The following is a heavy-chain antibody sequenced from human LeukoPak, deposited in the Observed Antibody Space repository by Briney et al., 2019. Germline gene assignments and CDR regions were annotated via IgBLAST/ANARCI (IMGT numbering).Heavy chain of an antibody. CDR2: INAGNGNT. Sequence: ASVKVSCKASGYTFTSYAMHWVRQAPGQRLEWMGWINAGNGNTKYSQKFQGRVTITRDTSASTAYMELSSLRSEDTAVYYCARDRVTFYYYGMDVWGKGTTVTVSS. J-gene: IGHJ6*04. CDR1: GYTFTSYA. V-gene: IGHV1-3*01. CDR3: ARDRVTFYYYGMDV. D-gene: IGHD5-18*01.